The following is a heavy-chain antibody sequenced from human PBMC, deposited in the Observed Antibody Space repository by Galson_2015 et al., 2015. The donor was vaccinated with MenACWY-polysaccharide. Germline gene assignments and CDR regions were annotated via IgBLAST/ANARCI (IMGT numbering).Heavy chain of an antibody. CDR2: INTNTGNP. Sequence: SVKVSCKASGYTFTSYAMNWVRQAPGQGLEWMGWINTNTGNPTYAQGFTGRFVFSLDTSVSTAYPQISSLKAEDTAVYYCARESVEDYYYGMDVWGQGTTVTVSS. CDR1: GYTFTSYA. J-gene: IGHJ6*02. V-gene: IGHV7-4-1*02. CDR3: ARESVEDYYYGMDV. D-gene: IGHD2-2*01.